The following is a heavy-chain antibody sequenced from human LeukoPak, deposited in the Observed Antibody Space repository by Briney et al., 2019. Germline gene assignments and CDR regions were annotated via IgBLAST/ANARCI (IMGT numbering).Heavy chain of an antibody. CDR3: ASYSSSWYYFDY. J-gene: IGHJ4*02. V-gene: IGHV4-61*01. D-gene: IGHD6-13*01. Sequence: PSETLSLTCTVSGGSVSSGSCYWSWIRQPPGKGLEWIGYIYYSGSTNYNPSLKSRVTISVDTSKNQFSLKLSSVTAADTAVYYCASYSSSWYYFDYWGQGTLVTVSS. CDR1: GGSVSSGSCY. CDR2: IYYSGST.